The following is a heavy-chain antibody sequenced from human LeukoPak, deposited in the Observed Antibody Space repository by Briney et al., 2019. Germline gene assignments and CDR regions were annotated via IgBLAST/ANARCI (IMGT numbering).Heavy chain of an antibody. CDR3: ARVSESSGWDNWFDP. CDR2: IKQDGSEK. D-gene: IGHD6-19*01. V-gene: IGHV3-7*01. CDR1: GFTFSSYW. Sequence: WGSLRLSCAASGFTFSSYWMSWVRQAPGKGLEWVANIKQDGSEKYYVDSVKGRFTISRDNAKNSLYLQMNSLRAEDTAVYYCARVSESSGWDNWFDPWGQGTLVTVSS. J-gene: IGHJ5*02.